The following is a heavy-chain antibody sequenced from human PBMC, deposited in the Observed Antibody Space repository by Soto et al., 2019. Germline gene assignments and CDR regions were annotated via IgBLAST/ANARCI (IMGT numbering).Heavy chain of an antibody. Sequence: QMHLVQSGAEVKKPGSSVKVSCKASGGSFTYTLSWVRQAPGQGLEWMGGIIPIFGTTNYAQKFQGRVTITADEYTKTAYMELSTLRSEETGVYYCARLHSHGTYGMDVWGQGTTVTVSS. CDR2: IIPIFGTT. J-gene: IGHJ6*02. D-gene: IGHD5-18*01. CDR3: ARLHSHGTYGMDV. V-gene: IGHV1-69*01. CDR1: GGSFTYT.